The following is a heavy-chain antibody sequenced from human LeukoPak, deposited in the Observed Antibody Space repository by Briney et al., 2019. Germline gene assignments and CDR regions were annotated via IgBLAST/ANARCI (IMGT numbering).Heavy chain of an antibody. CDR3: AKDLYYAVAGAHYGMDV. J-gene: IGHJ6*02. Sequence: GGSLRLSCAASGFTFDDYAMHWVRQAPGKGLEWVSGISWNSGSIGYADSVKGRFTISRDNAKDSLYLQMNSLRAEDTALYYCAKDLYYAVAGAHYGMDVWGQATTVTISS. V-gene: IGHV3-9*01. D-gene: IGHD3-10*01. CDR2: ISWNSGSI. CDR1: GFTFDDYA.